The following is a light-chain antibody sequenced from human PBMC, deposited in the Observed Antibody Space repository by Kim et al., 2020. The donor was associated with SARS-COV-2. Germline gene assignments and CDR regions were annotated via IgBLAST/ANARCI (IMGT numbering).Light chain of an antibody. CDR2: YNS. J-gene: IGLJ2*01. Sequence: APGETARITCGGDNVGSRTVHWYQQKPGQAPVVVISYNSDRPSGVPERFSGSNSGNTATLAISRVEAGDEADYYCQLWDSSRDQVVFGGGTKVTVL. CDR1: NVGSRT. CDR3: QLWDSSRDQVV. V-gene: IGLV3-21*04.